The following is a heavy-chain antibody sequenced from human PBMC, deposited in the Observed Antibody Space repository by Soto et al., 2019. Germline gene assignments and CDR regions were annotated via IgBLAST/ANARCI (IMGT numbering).Heavy chain of an antibody. D-gene: IGHD2-2*01. J-gene: IGHJ5*02. Sequence: QAQLVQSGAEVRKPGASVKVSCKASGYTFTGYSIHWVRQAPGQGLQWMGYINPNTGVTNYSPSFQGRVTLTRDTSISPVYMEVGRLRSDDTAVYYCARGDCRTTSCSYHSWFDPWGQGTLVTVSS. CDR2: INPNTGVT. CDR1: GYTFTGYS. CDR3: ARGDCRTTSCSYHSWFDP. V-gene: IGHV1-2*02.